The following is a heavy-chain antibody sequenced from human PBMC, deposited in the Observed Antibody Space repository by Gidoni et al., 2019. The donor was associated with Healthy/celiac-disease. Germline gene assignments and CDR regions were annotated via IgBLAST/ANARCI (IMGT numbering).Heavy chain of an antibody. CDR3: ARDEGSTYCGGDCYSFGDAFDI. D-gene: IGHD2-21*02. CDR1: GFTFSSYS. CDR2: ISSSSSYI. V-gene: IGHV3-21*01. J-gene: IGHJ3*02. Sequence: EVQLVESGGGLVKPGGSLRLSCAASGFTFSSYSMHWVRQAPGKGLEWVSSISSSSSYIYYADSVKGRFTISRDNAKNSLYLQMNSLRAEDTAVYYCARDEGSTYCGGDCYSFGDAFDIWGQGTMVTVSS.